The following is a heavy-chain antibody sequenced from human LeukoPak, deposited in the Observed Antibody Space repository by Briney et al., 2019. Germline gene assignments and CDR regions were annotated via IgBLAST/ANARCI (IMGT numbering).Heavy chain of an antibody. D-gene: IGHD3-3*01. V-gene: IGHV5-51*01. Sequence: GESLKISCKGSGYSFTTYWIGWVRQMPGKGLEWMGIIYPGDSDIRYSPSFQGQVTISADRSITTAYLQWTSLKASDTALYYCARQRNFYEYCFDYWGQGTQVTVSS. CDR3: ARQRNFYEYCFDY. J-gene: IGHJ4*02. CDR2: IYPGDSDI. CDR1: GYSFTTYW.